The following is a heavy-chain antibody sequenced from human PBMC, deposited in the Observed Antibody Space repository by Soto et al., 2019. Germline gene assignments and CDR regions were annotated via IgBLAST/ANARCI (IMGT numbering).Heavy chain of an antibody. J-gene: IGHJ5*02. D-gene: IGHD4-17*01. CDR1: GYTFTSYG. CDR2: ISAYNGNT. Sequence: QVQLVQSGAEVKKPGASVKVSCKASGYTFTSYGISWVRQAPGQGLEWMGWISAYNGNTNYAQKLQGRVTMTTDTSTSTGYMELRSLRSDDTAVYYCARVRDYGDGAGARFDPWGQGTLVTVSS. V-gene: IGHV1-18*01. CDR3: ARVRDYGDGAGARFDP.